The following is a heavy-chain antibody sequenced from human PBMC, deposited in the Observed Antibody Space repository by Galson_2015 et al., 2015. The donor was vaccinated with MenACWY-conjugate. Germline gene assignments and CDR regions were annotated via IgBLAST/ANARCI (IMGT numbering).Heavy chain of an antibody. V-gene: IGHV2-5*02. J-gene: IGHJ3*01. Sequence: PALVKLTRALTLSCTLSGFSLRTSRVGVGWIRQPPGQALEWLSLIYWDDDKHYSPSLKSRLTITKDTSKNQVVLSMTNMDSVDTATYYCAHSPYCSTTSCYAARAFGVWGQGTVVTVSS. CDR3: AHSPYCSTTSCYAARAFGV. CDR2: IYWDDDK. CDR1: GFSLRTSRVG. D-gene: IGHD2-2*01.